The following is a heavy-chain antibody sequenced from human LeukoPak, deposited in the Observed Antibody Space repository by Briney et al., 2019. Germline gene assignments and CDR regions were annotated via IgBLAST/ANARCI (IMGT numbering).Heavy chain of an antibody. Sequence: GASVKVSCKASGYTFTSYYMHWVRRAPGQGLEWMGIINPSGGSTSYAQKFQGRVTMTRDTSTSTVYMELSSLRSEDTAVYYCARDREGYYDILTGYDLSVFDYWGQGTLVTVSS. CDR2: INPSGGST. V-gene: IGHV1-46*01. J-gene: IGHJ4*02. CDR3: ARDREGYYDILTGYDLSVFDY. D-gene: IGHD3-9*01. CDR1: GYTFTSYY.